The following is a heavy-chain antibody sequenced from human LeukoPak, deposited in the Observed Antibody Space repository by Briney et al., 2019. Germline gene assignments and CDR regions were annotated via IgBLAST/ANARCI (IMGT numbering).Heavy chain of an antibody. CDR3: ARADCIITNCHGNIFDY. D-gene: IGHD2-2*01. CDR1: GYTFTGYY. CDR2: INPNSGGT. Sequence: ASVKVSCKASGYTFTGYYMHWVRQAPGQGLEWMGWINPNSGGTNYAQKFQGRVTMTRDTSISTAYMELSRLRSDDTAVYYCARADCIITNCHGNIFDYWGQGTLVTVSS. J-gene: IGHJ4*02. V-gene: IGHV1-2*02.